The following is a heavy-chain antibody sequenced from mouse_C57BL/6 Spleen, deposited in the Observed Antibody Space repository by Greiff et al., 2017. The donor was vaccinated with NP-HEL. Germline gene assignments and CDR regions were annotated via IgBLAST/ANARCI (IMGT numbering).Heavy chain of an antibody. J-gene: IGHJ2*01. D-gene: IGHD1-1*01. Sequence: EVQLVESGGGLVKPGGSLKLSCAASGFTFSSYAMSWVRQTPEKRLEWVATISDGGSYTYYPDNVKGRFTNSRDNAKNNLYLQMSHLKSEDTAMYYCARESSTVVALYYFDYWGQGTTLTVSS. CDR2: ISDGGSYT. CDR1: GFTFSSYA. CDR3: ARESSTVVALYYFDY. V-gene: IGHV5-4*01.